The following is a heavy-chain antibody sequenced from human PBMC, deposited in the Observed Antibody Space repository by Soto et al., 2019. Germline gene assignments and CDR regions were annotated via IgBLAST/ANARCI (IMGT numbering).Heavy chain of an antibody. V-gene: IGHV1-24*01. CDR2: FDPEEGNT. CDR3: AAGFPQWELLQY. J-gene: IGHJ4*02. CDR1: GHTLSALF. D-gene: IGHD1-26*01. Sequence: QVQLVQSGTEVKKPGASVKVSCKVSGHTLSALFVHWVRQAPGKGLEWLGGFDPEEGNTVYAHNFQGRVTMTDDSSTDTAYLELSSLRSADTAVYYCAAGFPQWELLQYWGQGTLLTVSS.